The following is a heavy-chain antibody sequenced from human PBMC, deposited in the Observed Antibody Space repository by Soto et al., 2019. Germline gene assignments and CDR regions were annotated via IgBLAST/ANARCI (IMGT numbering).Heavy chain of an antibody. CDR2: ISGGSGVT. D-gene: IGHD1-20*01. CDR3: AKAYKESYYYYYGMDV. CDR1: GFTFSNYA. V-gene: IGHV3-23*01. J-gene: IGHJ6*02. Sequence: GGSLRLSCAASGFTFSNYAMTWVRQAPGKGLEWVSTISGGSGVTYYADSVKGRFTISRDNSKSTLYLRMNSLRADDTAVYYCAKAYKESYYYYYGMDVWGPGTTVTVSS.